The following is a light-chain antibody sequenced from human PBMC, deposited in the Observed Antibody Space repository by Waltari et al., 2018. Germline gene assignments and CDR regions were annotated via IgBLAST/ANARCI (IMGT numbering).Light chain of an antibody. CDR3: CSYAGRNIWV. CDR2: EVI. CDR1: SSDVGFYNL. Sequence: SALTQPASVSGPPGQSITISCTGTSSDVGFYNLVSWYQQHPDKAPKLRVYEVIERPSGVSTRFSGSKSGNTASLTISGLQAEDEADYYCCSYAGRNIWVFGGGTKVTVL. J-gene: IGLJ3*02. V-gene: IGLV2-23*02.